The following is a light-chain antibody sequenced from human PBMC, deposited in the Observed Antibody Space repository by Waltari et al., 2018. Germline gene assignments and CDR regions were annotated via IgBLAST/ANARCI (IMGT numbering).Light chain of an antibody. CDR2: YVS. V-gene: IGLV3-21*04. CDR3: HVWHPDMDPGV. J-gene: IGLJ1*01. Sequence: SYALTQPPSVSVAPGTTARITRGGDNIGSSSVHWYQQKPGQAPVLVIFYVSDRPSGIPERFSGSNSGNTATLTISSVEAGDEAKYYCHVWHPDMDPGVFGPGTEVSV. CDR1: NIGSSS.